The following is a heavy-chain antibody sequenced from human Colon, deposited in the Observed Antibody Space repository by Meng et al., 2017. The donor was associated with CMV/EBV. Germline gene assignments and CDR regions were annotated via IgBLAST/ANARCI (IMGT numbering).Heavy chain of an antibody. CDR3: VTYSGSSRGFGP. Sequence: ASVKVSCKASGYTSIDYFMFWLRQAPGQGLDWIGWINCNSGATQYAQEFQDRVTMTRDTSIATVYMDLSSLTSDDTAVYYCVTYSGSSRGFGPWGQGTLVTVSS. CDR2: INCNSGAT. D-gene: IGHD1-26*01. V-gene: IGHV1-2*02. CDR1: GYTSIDYF. J-gene: IGHJ5*02.